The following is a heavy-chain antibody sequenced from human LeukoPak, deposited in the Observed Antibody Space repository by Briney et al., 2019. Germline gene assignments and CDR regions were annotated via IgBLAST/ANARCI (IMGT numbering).Heavy chain of an antibody. CDR1: GFTVSSNY. CDR3: AGTSSGPERRGMDV. Sequence: GGSLRLSCAASGFTVSSNYMSWVRQAPGKGLEWVSAISGSGGSTYYADSVKGRFTISRDNSKNTLYLQMNSLRAEDTAVYYCAGTSSGPERRGMDVWGQGTTVTVSS. V-gene: IGHV3-53*01. D-gene: IGHD6-19*01. CDR2: ISGSGGST. J-gene: IGHJ6*02.